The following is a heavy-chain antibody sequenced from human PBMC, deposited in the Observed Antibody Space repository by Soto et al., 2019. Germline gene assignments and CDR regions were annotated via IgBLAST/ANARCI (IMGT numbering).Heavy chain of an antibody. CDR3: AREGQRLVPDY. J-gene: IGHJ4*02. CDR1: GGSISSYY. CDR2: IYYSGST. D-gene: IGHD6-13*01. V-gene: IGHV4-59*01. Sequence: QVQLQESGPGLVKPSETLSLTCTVSGGSISSYYWSWIRQPPGKGLEWIGYIYYSGSTNYNPSLKSRVTISVDTSKNQFSLKLSSVTAADTAVYYCAREGQRLVPDYWGQGTLVTVSS.